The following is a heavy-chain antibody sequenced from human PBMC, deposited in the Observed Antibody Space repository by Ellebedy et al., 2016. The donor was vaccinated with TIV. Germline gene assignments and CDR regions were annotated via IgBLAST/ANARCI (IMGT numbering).Heavy chain of an antibody. CDR1: GGSVSSSRDY. V-gene: IGHV4-39*01. J-gene: IGHJ4*02. CDR2: VYYTGTT. CDR3: ARHSAYSEIGGGGIDH. Sequence: MPSETLSLTCTVSGGSVSSSRDYWAWVRQHPGKGLEWIGTVYYTGTTYYNPSLKSRVTLSVDTSKNHFSLQVSSVTATDSAVYYCARHSAYSEIGGGGIDHWGQGTMVTVST. D-gene: IGHD4-11*01.